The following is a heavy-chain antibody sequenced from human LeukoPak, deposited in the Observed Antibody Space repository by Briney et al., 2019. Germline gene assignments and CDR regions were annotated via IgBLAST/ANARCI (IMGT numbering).Heavy chain of an antibody. CDR3: ARESNYYGSGSHHTGDFDY. Sequence: GASVKVSCEASGGTFSSYAISWVRQAPGQGLEWMGGIIPIFGTANYAQKFQGRVTITADESTSTAYMELSSQRSEDTAVYYCARESNYYGSGSHHTGDFDYWGQGTLVTVSS. J-gene: IGHJ4*02. CDR1: GGTFSSYA. V-gene: IGHV1-69*13. CDR2: IIPIFGTA. D-gene: IGHD3-10*01.